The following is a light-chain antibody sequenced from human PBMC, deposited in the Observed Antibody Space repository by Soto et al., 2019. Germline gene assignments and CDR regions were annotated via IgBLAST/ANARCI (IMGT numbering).Light chain of an antibody. V-gene: IGKV1-5*03. CDR3: QQYNSYWT. CDR2: KAS. Sequence: DIQLTQSPSFLSASLGDTVTITCRASQSIRTWLAWYQQKPGSAPXILIYKASTLDSGVPSRFSGNGSGTDFALTINNVQPEDCATYYCQQYNSYWTFGLGTKVDIK. CDR1: QSIRTW. J-gene: IGKJ1*01.